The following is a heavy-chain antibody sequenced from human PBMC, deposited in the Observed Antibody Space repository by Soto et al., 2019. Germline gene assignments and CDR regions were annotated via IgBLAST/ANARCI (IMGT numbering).Heavy chain of an antibody. CDR3: ARDLWGYCGTDCYPLDV. D-gene: IGHD2-21*02. V-gene: IGHV4-59*01. CDR1: GGSISGYY. Sequence: ETLSLTCTVSGGSISGYYWGWIRQPPGKGLEWIGYMYNTGSTVYNPSFKSRVTISVDTSKNQFSLKLNSVTAADTAVYYCARDLWGYCGTDCYPLDVWGQGTTVTVS. J-gene: IGHJ6*02. CDR2: MYNTGST.